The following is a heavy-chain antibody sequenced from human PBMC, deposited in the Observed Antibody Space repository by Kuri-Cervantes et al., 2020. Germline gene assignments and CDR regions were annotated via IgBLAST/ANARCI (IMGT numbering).Heavy chain of an antibody. D-gene: IGHD1-26*01. J-gene: IGHJ4*02. V-gene: IGHV1-18*01. CDR1: GYTFTDYG. CDR3: ARLRLVGATKGGYYFDY. Sequence: ASVKVSCKASGYTFTDYGVSWVRQAPGQGLEWMGIINPSGGSTSYAQKFQGRVTMTTDTSTSTAYMELRSLRSDDTAVYYCARLRLVGATKGGYYFDYWGQGTLVTVSS. CDR2: INPSGGST.